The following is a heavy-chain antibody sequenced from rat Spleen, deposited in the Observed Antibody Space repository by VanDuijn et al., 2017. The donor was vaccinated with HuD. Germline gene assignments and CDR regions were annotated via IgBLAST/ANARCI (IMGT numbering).Heavy chain of an antibody. D-gene: IGHD1-4*01. Sequence: EVQLVESDGGLVQPGRSLKLSCAASGFTLSDHFMAWVRQAPTKGLEWVATISYDGSNTYYRDSVKGRFTVSRDNAKSTLYLQMDSLRSEDTATYYCARRHYPGISYFDYWGQGVMVTVSS. J-gene: IGHJ2*01. CDR3: ARRHYPGISYFDY. CDR2: ISYDGSNT. CDR1: GFTLSDHF. V-gene: IGHV5-29*01.